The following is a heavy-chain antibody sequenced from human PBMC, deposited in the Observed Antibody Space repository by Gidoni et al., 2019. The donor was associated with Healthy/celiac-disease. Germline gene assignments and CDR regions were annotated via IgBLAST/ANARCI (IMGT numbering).Heavy chain of an antibody. CDR3: ARVFRAAAGDYFDY. J-gene: IGHJ4*02. Sequence: QVQLQQWGAGLLKPSETLSLTCAVYGGSFSGYYWSWIRQPPGKGLEWIGEINHSGSTNYNPSLKSRVTISVDTSKNQFSLKLSSVTAADTAVYYCARVFRAAAGDYFDYWGQGTLVTVSS. D-gene: IGHD6-13*01. V-gene: IGHV4-34*01. CDR1: GGSFSGYY. CDR2: INHSGST.